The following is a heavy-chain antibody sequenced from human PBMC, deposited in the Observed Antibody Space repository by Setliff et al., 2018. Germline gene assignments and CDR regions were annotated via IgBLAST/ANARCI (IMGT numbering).Heavy chain of an antibody. CDR1: GFTFSSYG. Sequence: GGSLRLSCTASGFTFSSYGMHWVRQAPGKGLEWVAFIRYDGSNKYYADSVKGRFTISRDNSKNTLYLQMNSLRAEDTAVYYCAKDSLLRYFDWLLDYFDYWGQGTLVTVSS. CDR2: IRYDGSNK. J-gene: IGHJ4*02. CDR3: AKDSLLRYFDWLLDYFDY. V-gene: IGHV3-30*02. D-gene: IGHD3-9*01.